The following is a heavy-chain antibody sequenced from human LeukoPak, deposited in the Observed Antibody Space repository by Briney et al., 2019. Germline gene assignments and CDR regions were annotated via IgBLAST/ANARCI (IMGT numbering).Heavy chain of an antibody. CDR2: ISSSSSYT. J-gene: IGHJ4*02. CDR1: EFTFSDYY. Sequence: GGSLRLSCAASEFTFSDYYMSWIRQAPGKGLEWVSYISSSSSYTKYGDSVKGRFTISGDNAKNSLYLQVNSLRAEDTAVYYCARGTGTTAYFDYWGQGTLVTVSS. V-gene: IGHV3-11*06. D-gene: IGHD1-1*01. CDR3: ARGTGTTAYFDY.